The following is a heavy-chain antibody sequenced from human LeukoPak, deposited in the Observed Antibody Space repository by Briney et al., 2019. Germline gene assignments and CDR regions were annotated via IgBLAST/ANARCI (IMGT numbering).Heavy chain of an antibody. V-gene: IGHV1-69*13. J-gene: IGHJ5*02. CDR2: IIPIFGTA. CDR1: GGTFSSYA. Sequence: SVKVSCKASGGTFSSYAISWVRQAPGQGLEWMGGIIPIFGTANYAQKFQGRVTITADESTSTAYMELSSLRSEDTAVYYCARESVRRDFWSGYNNWFDPWGQGTLVTVSS. D-gene: IGHD3-3*01. CDR3: ARESVRRDFWSGYNNWFDP.